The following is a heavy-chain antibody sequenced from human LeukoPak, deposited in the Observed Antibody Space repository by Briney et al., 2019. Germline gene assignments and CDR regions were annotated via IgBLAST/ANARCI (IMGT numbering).Heavy chain of an antibody. CDR1: GFTFSGYN. Sequence: GGSLRLSCAASGFTFSGYNMNWVRQAPGKGLEWVSSISSSYNFIYYADSVKGRFTISRDNAKNSLYLQMNSLRAEDTAVYYCARDAYCGGDCRAPDAFDIWGQGTMVTVSS. CDR3: ARDAYCGGDCRAPDAFDI. V-gene: IGHV3-21*01. J-gene: IGHJ3*02. D-gene: IGHD2-21*02. CDR2: ISSSYNFI.